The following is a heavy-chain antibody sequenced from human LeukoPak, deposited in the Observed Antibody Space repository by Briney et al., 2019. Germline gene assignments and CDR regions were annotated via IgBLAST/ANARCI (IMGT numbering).Heavy chain of an antibody. Sequence: SETLSLTCTVSGGSISSSSYYWGWIRQPPGKGLEWIGSIYYSGSTYYNPSLKSRVTISVDTSKNQFSLKLSSVTAADTAVYYCARGSTAAPPLKTYYYYYYMDVWGKGTTVTVSS. V-gene: IGHV4-39*07. CDR1: GGSISSSSYY. J-gene: IGHJ6*03. D-gene: IGHD2-2*01. CDR3: ARGSTAAPPLKTYYYYYYMDV. CDR2: IYYSGST.